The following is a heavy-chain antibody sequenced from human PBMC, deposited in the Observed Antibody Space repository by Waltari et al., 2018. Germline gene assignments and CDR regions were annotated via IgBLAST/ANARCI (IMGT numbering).Heavy chain of an antibody. CDR2: INPNSGGT. Sequence: QVQLVQSGAEVKKPGASVKVSCKASGYTFTGYYMHWVRQAPGQGLEWMGWINPNSGGTNYAQKFQGRVTMTRDTSISTAYMELSRLRSDDTAVYYCFLPETVVVPAAQPNWFDPWGQGTLVTVSS. J-gene: IGHJ5*02. CDR3: FLPETVVVPAAQPNWFDP. CDR1: GYTFTGYY. V-gene: IGHV1-2*02. D-gene: IGHD2-2*01.